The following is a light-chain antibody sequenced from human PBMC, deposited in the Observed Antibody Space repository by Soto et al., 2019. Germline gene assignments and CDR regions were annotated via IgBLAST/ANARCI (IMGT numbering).Light chain of an antibody. CDR1: QNIGNK. CDR3: QQRSNWPSLT. J-gene: IGKJ4*01. Sequence: IVMTQSPGTLSVSPWERATLSCRASQNIGNKVGWYQQKPGQAPRLLIYGASTRATGIPVRFSGSGSGTEFTLTITSLQSEDSAVYYCQQRSNWPSLTFGGGTKVDIK. V-gene: IGKV3-15*01. CDR2: GAS.